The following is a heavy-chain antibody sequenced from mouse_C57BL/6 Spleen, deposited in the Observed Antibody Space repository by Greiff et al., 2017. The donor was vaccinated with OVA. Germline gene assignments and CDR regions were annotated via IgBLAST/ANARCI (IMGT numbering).Heavy chain of an antibody. CDR1: GSTFPGSW. CDR3: ARSDNYYSPHFDY. D-gene: IGHD1-1*01. V-gene: IGHV1-53*01. J-gene: IGHJ2*01. CDR2: INPSNGGT. Sequence: QVQLQQPGPDLLKPGASVKLSCKASGSTFPGSWMHWLNQRPGQGLGWIGNINPSNGGTTYNEKFKSKATLTVDKSSSTAYMQLSSLTSEDSAVYYCARSDNYYSPHFDYWGQGTTLTVSS.